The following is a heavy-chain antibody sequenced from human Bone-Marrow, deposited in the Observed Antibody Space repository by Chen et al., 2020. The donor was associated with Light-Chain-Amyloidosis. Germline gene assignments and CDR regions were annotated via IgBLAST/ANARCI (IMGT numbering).Heavy chain of an antibody. Sequence: QVQLVESGGGVVQPGRSVRLACAASGFTFSRSGMHWVRQAPGKGLEWVAVIWDDGGKKLYADFVKGRFTISRDNSKNTLYLQMHSLRAEDTAVYYCARDPPLSTVVTMDVWGLGTTVTVSS. V-gene: IGHV3-33*01. CDR1: GFTFSRSG. CDR2: IWDDGGKK. D-gene: IGHD2-21*02. CDR3: ARDPPLSTVVTMDV. J-gene: IGHJ6*02.